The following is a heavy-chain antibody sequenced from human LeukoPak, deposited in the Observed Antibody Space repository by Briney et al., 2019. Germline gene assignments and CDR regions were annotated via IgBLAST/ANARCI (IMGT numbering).Heavy chain of an antibody. Sequence: GRSLRLSCAASGFTFSSYSMNWVRQAPGKGLEWVSSISSSSSYIYYADSMKGRFTISRDNARNSLYLQMNSLRAEDTAVYYCARGTLSRFDYWGQGTLVTVSA. CDR3: ARGTLSRFDY. V-gene: IGHV3-21*01. CDR1: GFTFSSYS. CDR2: ISSSSSYI. J-gene: IGHJ4*02.